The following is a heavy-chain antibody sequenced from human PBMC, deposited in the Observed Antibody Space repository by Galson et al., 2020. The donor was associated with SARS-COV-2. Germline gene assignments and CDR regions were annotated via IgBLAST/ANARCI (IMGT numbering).Heavy chain of an antibody. CDR3: AKALRCLEWLPPHYYYGMDV. Sequence: TGGSLRLSCAASGFTFSSYGMHWVRQAPGKGLEWVAVISYDGSNKYYADSVKGRFTISRDNSKNTLYLQMNSLRAEDTAVYYCAKALRCLEWLPPHYYYGMDVWGQGTTVTVSS. CDR1: GFTFSSYG. J-gene: IGHJ6*02. CDR2: ISYDGSNK. D-gene: IGHD3-3*01. V-gene: IGHV3-30*18.